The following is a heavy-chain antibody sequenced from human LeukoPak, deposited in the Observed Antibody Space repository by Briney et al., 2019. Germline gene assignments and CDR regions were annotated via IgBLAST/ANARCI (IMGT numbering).Heavy chain of an antibody. CDR2: IWYDGSNK. CDR3: ARSKMLSNLDY. D-gene: IGHD2-8*01. V-gene: IGHV3-33*01. Sequence: GRSLRLSCAASGFTFSSYGMHWVRQAPGKGLEWVAVIWYDGSNKYYADSVKGRFTISRDNSKNTLYLQMNSLRAEDTAVYYCARSKMLSNLDYWGQGTLVTVSS. CDR1: GFTFSSYG. J-gene: IGHJ4*02.